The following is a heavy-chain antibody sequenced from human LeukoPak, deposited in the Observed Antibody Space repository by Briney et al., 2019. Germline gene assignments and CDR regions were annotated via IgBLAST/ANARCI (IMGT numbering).Heavy chain of an antibody. Sequence: GGSLRLSCAASGFTFSSYWMSWVRQAPGKGLEWVANIKQDGSEKYYVDSVKGRFTISRDNAKNSLYLQMNSLRAEDTAVYYCARDYANELDWFDPWGQGTLVTVSS. V-gene: IGHV3-7*01. CDR1: GFTFSSYW. J-gene: IGHJ5*02. D-gene: IGHD2-8*01. CDR2: IKQDGSEK. CDR3: ARDYANELDWFDP.